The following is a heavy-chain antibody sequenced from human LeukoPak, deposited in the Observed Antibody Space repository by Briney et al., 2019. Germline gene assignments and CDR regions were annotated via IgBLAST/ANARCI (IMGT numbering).Heavy chain of an antibody. CDR3: ARVVTDSSSWSSPVPAEYFQH. J-gene: IGHJ1*01. CDR1: QGTFSSYA. V-gene: IGHV1-69*05. Sequence: SVKVSCKASQGTFSSYAISGVRQAPGQGLEWLGRCLPIFGTGNYAQTDPGRGTFTTDKYKCTAYLDLHSLRSEDTAVYYCARVVTDSSSWSSPVPAEYFQHWGQGTLVTVSS. D-gene: IGHD6-13*01. CDR2: CLPIFGTG.